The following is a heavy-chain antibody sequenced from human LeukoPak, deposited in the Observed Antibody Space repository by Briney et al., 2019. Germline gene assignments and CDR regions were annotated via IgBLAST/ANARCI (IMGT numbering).Heavy chain of an antibody. D-gene: IGHD1-7*01. CDR2: INGYTT. V-gene: IGHV3-23*01. J-gene: IGHJ4*02. Sequence: GGSLRLSCAASGLSFSSHAFSWVRQAPGKGLEWVSAINGYTTYYADSVKGRFTISRDNSENTVYLLMDSLRAEDTAVYYCTRGGITGTARRLYYFDYWGQGTLVTVSS. CDR3: TRGGITGTARRLYYFDY. CDR1: GLSFSSHA.